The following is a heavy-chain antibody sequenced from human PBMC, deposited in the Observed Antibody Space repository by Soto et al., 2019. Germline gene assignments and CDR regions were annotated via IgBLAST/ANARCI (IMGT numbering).Heavy chain of an antibody. CDR2: IWYDGSNK. Sequence: PGGSLRLSCAASGFTFSSYGMHWVRQAPGKGLEWVAVIWYDGSNKYYADSVKGRFTISRDNSRNTQYLQMSSLRADDTAVYYCVKGEFYYDSSAYYPFDSWGQGTLVTVSS. D-gene: IGHD3-22*01. J-gene: IGHJ4*02. CDR3: VKGEFYYDSSAYYPFDS. CDR1: GFTFSSYG. V-gene: IGHV3-30*02.